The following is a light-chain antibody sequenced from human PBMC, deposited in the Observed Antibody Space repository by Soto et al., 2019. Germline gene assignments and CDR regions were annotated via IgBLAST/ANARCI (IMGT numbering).Light chain of an antibody. CDR2: EVS. Sequence: QSALTQPPSASGSPGQSVTISCTGTSSDVGGYNYASWYQQHPGKAPKVMIYEVSKRPSGVPDRFSGSKSGSTASLTVSGLQAEDEADYYCSSYAGSNDYVFGSGTKLTVL. V-gene: IGLV2-8*01. J-gene: IGLJ1*01. CDR3: SSYAGSNDYV. CDR1: SSDVGGYNY.